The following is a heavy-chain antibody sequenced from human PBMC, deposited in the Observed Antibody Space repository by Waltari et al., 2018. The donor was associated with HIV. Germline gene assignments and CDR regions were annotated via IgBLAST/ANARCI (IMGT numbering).Heavy chain of an antibody. CDR3: TTEGLYCSGGTCYSRFDP. J-gene: IGHJ5*02. CDR2: FDPEQDKT. Sequence: QVPLVQSGAEVKKPGASVKVSCKVSGYTLSELSMHWVRQAPGKGLEWMGGFDPEQDKTIYAQNIQGRVTMTEDADTDTAYMELSSLRSEDTAVYYCTTEGLYCSGGTCYSRFDPWGQGTLVTVSS. CDR1: GYTLSELS. V-gene: IGHV1-24*01. D-gene: IGHD2-15*01.